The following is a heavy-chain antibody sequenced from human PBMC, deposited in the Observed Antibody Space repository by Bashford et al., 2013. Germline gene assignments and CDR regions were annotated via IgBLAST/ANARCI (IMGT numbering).Heavy chain of an antibody. V-gene: IGHV4-34*01. CDR1: WVFXGFY. CDR2: INHSGST. D-gene: IGHD3-22*01. Sequence: SXTPVPHLRCLWWVFXGFYWSWIRQPQEGLEWIGEINHSGSTNYKPSLKSRVTISVDTSKNQFSLNLRSVTAADTAVYYCARTLTRYDSGGPYYYAMDVWGQGTTVTVSS. CDR3: ARTLTRYDSGGPYYYAMDV. J-gene: IGHJ6*02.